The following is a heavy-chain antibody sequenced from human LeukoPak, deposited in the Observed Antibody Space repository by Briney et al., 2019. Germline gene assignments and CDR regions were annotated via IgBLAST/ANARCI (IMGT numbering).Heavy chain of an antibody. CDR3: ARQREYSSSALAGFDP. CDR2: LNHSGDT. J-gene: IGHJ5*02. V-gene: IGHV4-34*01. D-gene: IGHD6-6*01. Sequence: SETLSLTCVVYGGSFSGYYWSWIRQPPGKGLEWIGELNHSGDTNYNPSLKSRVTMSLDTSKNQFSLKLTSVTAADTAMYYCARQREYSSSALAGFDPWGGGNLVTVSS. CDR1: GGSFSGYY.